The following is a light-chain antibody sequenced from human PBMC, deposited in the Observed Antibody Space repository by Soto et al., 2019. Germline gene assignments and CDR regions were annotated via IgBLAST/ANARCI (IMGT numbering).Light chain of an antibody. V-gene: IGKV1-33*01. CDR2: DAS. CDR1: QDISDV. Sequence: DIQMTQSPSALSASVGDRVTSTCQASQDISDVLNWYQQQPGKAPKVLIYDASKLQTGVPSRFSGRGSGKDFTFTISSLQPDDSGTYYCQQFYDLPITFGQGTRLEIK. CDR3: QQFYDLPIT. J-gene: IGKJ5*01.